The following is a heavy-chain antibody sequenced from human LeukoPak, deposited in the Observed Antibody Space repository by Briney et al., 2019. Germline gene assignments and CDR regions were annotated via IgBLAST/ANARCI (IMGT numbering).Heavy chain of an antibody. V-gene: IGHV4-34*01. CDR1: GGSFSGYY. CDR3: ARGQGDYYGSGSYYLDY. Sequence: PSETLSLTCAVYGGSFSGYYWSWIRQPPGKGLEWIGEINHSGSTNYNPSLKSRVTISVDTSKSQFSLKLSSVTAADTAVYYCARGQGDYYGSGSYYLDYWGQGTLVTVSS. D-gene: IGHD3-10*01. J-gene: IGHJ4*02. CDR2: INHSGST.